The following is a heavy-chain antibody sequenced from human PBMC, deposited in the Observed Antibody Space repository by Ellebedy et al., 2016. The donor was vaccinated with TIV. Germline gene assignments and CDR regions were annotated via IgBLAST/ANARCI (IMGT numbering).Heavy chain of an antibody. D-gene: IGHD4-11*01. CDR1: GGSISSYY. Sequence: SETLSLTCTVPGGSISSYYWSWIRQPPGKGLEWIGYIYYSGSTNYNPSLKSRVTISVDTSKNQFSLKLSSVTAADTAVYYCARSYSNNSRYYYYYYMDVWGKGTTVTVSS. CDR2: IYYSGST. J-gene: IGHJ6*03. CDR3: ARSYSNNSRYYYYYYMDV. V-gene: IGHV4-59*08.